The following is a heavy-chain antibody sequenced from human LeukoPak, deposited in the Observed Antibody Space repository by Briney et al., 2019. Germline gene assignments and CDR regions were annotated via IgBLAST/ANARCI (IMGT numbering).Heavy chain of an antibody. CDR1: GFTFSSYS. CDR3: ARATAGIAAFNWFDP. J-gene: IGHJ5*02. CDR2: ISSSSSYI. D-gene: IGHD6-13*01. V-gene: IGHV3-21*01. Sequence: GGSLRLSCAASGFTFSSYSMNWVRQAPGKGLEWVSSISSSSSYIYYADSVKGRFTISRDNAKNSLYLQMNSPRAEDTAVYYCARATAGIAAFNWFDPWGQGTLVTVSS.